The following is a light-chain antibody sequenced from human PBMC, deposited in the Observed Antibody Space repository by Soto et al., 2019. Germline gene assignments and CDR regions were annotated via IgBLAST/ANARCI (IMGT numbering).Light chain of an antibody. J-gene: IGKJ5*01. Sequence: IQLTQSPSSLSASVGDRVTITCRASQGISSYLAWYQQKPGKAPNLLIYAASTLQSGVPSRFSGSGSGTDFTLTIRSLQPEDFATYYCQQLNSYPITFGQGTRLEIK. CDR2: AAS. V-gene: IGKV1-9*01. CDR3: QQLNSYPIT. CDR1: QGISSY.